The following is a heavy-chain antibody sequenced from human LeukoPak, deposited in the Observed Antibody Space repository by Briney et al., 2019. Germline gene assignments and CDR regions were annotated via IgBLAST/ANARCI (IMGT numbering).Heavy chain of an antibody. V-gene: IGHV1-2*02. D-gene: IGHD4-17*01. Sequence: ASVKVSCKASGYTFTGYNMHWVRQVPGQGLEWMGWINPNSGDTNYAQNFQGRVTMTRDTSISTAYMELNRLRSDDTAVYYCARDRVTTNTPYFDSWGQGTLVTVSS. CDR2: INPNSGDT. J-gene: IGHJ4*02. CDR1: GYTFTGYN. CDR3: ARDRVTTNTPYFDS.